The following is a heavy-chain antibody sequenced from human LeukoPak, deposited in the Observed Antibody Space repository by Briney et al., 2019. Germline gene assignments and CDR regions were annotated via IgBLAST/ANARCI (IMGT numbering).Heavy chain of an antibody. V-gene: IGHV3-7*01. Sequence: GGSLRLSCAASGFTFSSYWMSWVRQAPGKGLEWVANIKQDGSEKYYVDSVKGRFTISRDNAKNSPYLQMNSLRAEDTAVYYCICGGSYYFDYWGQGTLVTVSS. D-gene: IGHD2-21*01. CDR1: GFTFSSYW. CDR3: ICGGSYYFDY. J-gene: IGHJ4*02. CDR2: IKQDGSEK.